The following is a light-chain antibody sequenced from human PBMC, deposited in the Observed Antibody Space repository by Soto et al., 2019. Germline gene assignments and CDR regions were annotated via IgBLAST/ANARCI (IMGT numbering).Light chain of an antibody. Sequence: EIVRTHCPATLSVSPGERATLSFGASQSVSSNLAWYQQKPGQAPRLLIYGASTRATGIPARFSGSGSGTEFTLTISSLQSEDFAVYYCQQYNNWPPWTFGQGTKVDIK. V-gene: IGKV3-15*01. CDR1: QSVSSN. CDR3: QQYNNWPPWT. J-gene: IGKJ1*01. CDR2: GAS.